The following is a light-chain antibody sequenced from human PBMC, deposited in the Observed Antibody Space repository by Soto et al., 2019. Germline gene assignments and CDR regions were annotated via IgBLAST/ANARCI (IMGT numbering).Light chain of an antibody. V-gene: IGKV1-5*01. CDR1: QSISSW. CDR3: QQYNSYSPWT. J-gene: IGKJ1*01. Sequence: DIQMTQSPSTLSASVGARVTITCRASQSISSWLAWYQQKPGKAPKLLIYDASSLESGVPSRCSGSGSGTEFTLPIGSLQPDDFATYYCQQYNSYSPWTFGQGTKVEIK. CDR2: DAS.